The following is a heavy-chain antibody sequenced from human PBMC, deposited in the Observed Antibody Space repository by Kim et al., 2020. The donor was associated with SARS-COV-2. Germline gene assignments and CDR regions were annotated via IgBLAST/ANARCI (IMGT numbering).Heavy chain of an antibody. CDR1: GYTFTSYV. Sequence: ASVKVSCKASGYTFTSYVITWVRQAPGQGLEWMGWISAYNGNTNDAQKLQGRVTMTTDTSTSTAYMELRSLRSDDTAVYYCARVITMVRYDAFDIWGQGTMVTVSS. J-gene: IGHJ3*02. D-gene: IGHD3-10*01. CDR2: ISAYNGNT. V-gene: IGHV1-18*01. CDR3: ARVITMVRYDAFDI.